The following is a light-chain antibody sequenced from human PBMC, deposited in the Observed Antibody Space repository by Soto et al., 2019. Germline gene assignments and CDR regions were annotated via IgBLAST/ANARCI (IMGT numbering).Light chain of an antibody. CDR1: NSVTIH. CDR3: QQRIDGTPT. CDR2: NXS. V-gene: IGKV3-11*01. Sequence: TVLTQSPDTVFLSQGERATLSXRTSNSVTIHLSWYQQRPGXTPRXXXSNXSTRETGIPARLSGSGSGTDFTLAISSLEPEDFAVYYCQQRIDGTPTFGQGTRLEIK. J-gene: IGKJ5*01.